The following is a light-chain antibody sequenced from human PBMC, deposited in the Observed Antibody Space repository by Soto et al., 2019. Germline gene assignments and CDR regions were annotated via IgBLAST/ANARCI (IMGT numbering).Light chain of an antibody. CDR1: SSDVGAHNL. CDR2: AVS. J-gene: IGLJ1*01. Sequence: QSVLTQPASVSGSPGQSITISCSGTSSDVGAHNLVSWYQQHPGRAPKLMIYAVSNRLSGVSNRFSGSKSGNTASLTISGLQAEDEADYYCCSLTTRDSHVFGTGTKVTVL. CDR3: CSLTTRDSHV. V-gene: IGLV2-14*01.